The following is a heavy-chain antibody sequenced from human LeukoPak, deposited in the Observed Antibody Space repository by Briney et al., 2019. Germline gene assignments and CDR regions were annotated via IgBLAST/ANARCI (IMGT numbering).Heavy chain of an antibody. Sequence: SETLSLTCTVSGGSISSYYWSWLRQPPGKGLEWIGYIYYSGSTNYNPSLKSRVTISVDTSKNQFSLKLSSVTAADTAVYYCAREGRGVEMATNDAFDIWGQGTMVTVSS. V-gene: IGHV4-59*01. CDR3: AREGRGVEMATNDAFDI. D-gene: IGHD5-24*01. CDR2: IYYSGST. J-gene: IGHJ3*02. CDR1: GGSISSYY.